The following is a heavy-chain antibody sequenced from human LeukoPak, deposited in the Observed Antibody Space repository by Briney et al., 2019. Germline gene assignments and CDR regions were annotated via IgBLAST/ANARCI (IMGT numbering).Heavy chain of an antibody. Sequence: GGSLRLSCAASGFTFSSYGMHWVRQAPGKGLEWVAFIRYDGSNKYYADSVKGRFTISRDNSKNSLYLQMNSLRAEDTAVYYCARGGFGERRGYFDYWGQGTLVTVSS. CDR3: ARGGFGERRGYFDY. D-gene: IGHD3-10*01. V-gene: IGHV3-30*02. J-gene: IGHJ4*02. CDR2: IRYDGSNK. CDR1: GFTFSSYG.